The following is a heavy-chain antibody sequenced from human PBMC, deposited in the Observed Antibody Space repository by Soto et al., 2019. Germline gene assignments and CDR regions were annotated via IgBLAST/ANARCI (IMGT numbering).Heavy chain of an antibody. D-gene: IGHD5-18*01. CDR3: VRDASSGYRGWWDP. CDR2: LIPYNGDT. Sequence: QVQLVQSGVEVKKPGASVKVSCKASGYTFTSYGISWVRQSPGQGLERMGLLIPYNGDTIYAQKFQGRVILTTDTATSTAYMELGSLRSDGTAVYYCVRDASSGYRGWWDPWGQGTLVTVSS. V-gene: IGHV1-18*01. CDR1: GYTFTSYG. J-gene: IGHJ5*02.